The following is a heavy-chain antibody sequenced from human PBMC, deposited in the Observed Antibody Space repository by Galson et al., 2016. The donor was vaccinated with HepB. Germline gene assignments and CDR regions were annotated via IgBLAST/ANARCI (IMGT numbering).Heavy chain of an antibody. V-gene: IGHV3-11*04. Sequence: SLRLSCAASGFTFSDYYMSWIRQAPGKGLEWVSYISSSGSTIYYEASVKGRFTISRDNAKTSLYLQMNRLRAEDTAVYYCARVRNYYGSGSALTTWGQGTLVTVSS. J-gene: IGHJ5*02. CDR1: GFTFSDYY. CDR2: ISSSGSTI. CDR3: ARVRNYYGSGSALTT. D-gene: IGHD3-10*01.